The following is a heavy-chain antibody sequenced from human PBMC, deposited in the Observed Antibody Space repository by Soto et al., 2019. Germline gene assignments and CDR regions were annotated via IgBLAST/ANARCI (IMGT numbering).Heavy chain of an antibody. Sequence: SETLSLTCSVSGDSISTVDYFLAWIRQPPGQALEYIGYIYKSATTYYNPSFEGRVAISLDTSKSHFSLNVTSVTAADTAVYFCARGRYCLTGRCFPNWFDSWGQGTLVTVSS. CDR1: GDSISTVDYF. CDR3: ARGRYCLTGRCFPNWFDS. J-gene: IGHJ5*01. CDR2: IYKSATT. D-gene: IGHD2-15*01. V-gene: IGHV4-30-4*01.